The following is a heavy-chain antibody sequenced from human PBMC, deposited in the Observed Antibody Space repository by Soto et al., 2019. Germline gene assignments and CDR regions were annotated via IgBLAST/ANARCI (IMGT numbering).Heavy chain of an antibody. CDR1: GFTFSDYY. CDR3: ARYTSTFGVVISYYYGMDV. J-gene: IGHJ6*02. V-gene: IGHV3-11*01. D-gene: IGHD3-3*01. Sequence: GGSLRLSCAASGFTFSDYYMSWIRQAPGKGLEWVSYISSSGSTIYYADSVKGRFTISRDNAKNSLYLQMNSLRAEDTAVYYCARYTSTFGVVISYYYGMDVWGQGTTVTVSS. CDR2: ISSSGSTI.